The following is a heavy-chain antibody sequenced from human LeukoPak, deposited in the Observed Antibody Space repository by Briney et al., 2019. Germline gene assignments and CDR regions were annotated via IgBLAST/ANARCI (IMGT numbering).Heavy chain of an antibody. CDR1: GFTFSSYS. V-gene: IGHV3-21*01. D-gene: IGHD6-19*01. CDR2: ISSSSSYI. Sequence: GGSRRLSCAASGFTFSSYSMNWFRQAPGKGREWVSSISSSSSYIYYADSVKGRFTISRDNAKNSLYLQMNSLRAEDTAVYYCARDALAVAGLNWFDPWGQGTLVTVSS. J-gene: IGHJ5*02. CDR3: ARDALAVAGLNWFDP.